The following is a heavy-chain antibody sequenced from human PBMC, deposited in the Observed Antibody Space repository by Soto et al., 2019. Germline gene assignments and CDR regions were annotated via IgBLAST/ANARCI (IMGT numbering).Heavy chain of an antibody. CDR2: ISAYNGNT. J-gene: IGHJ6*02. Sequence: ASVKVSCKASGYTFTSYGISWVRQAPGQGLEWMGWISAYNGNTNYAQKLQGRVTMTTDTSTSTAYMELRSLRSDDTAVYYCARVGSYSSSWSRIEYYYYYGMDVWGQGTTVTV. CDR1: GYTFTSYG. V-gene: IGHV1-18*01. CDR3: ARVGSYSSSWSRIEYYYYYGMDV. D-gene: IGHD6-13*01.